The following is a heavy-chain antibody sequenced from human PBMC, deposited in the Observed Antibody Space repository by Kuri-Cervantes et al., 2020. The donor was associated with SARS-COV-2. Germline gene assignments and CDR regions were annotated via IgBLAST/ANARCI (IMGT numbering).Heavy chain of an antibody. CDR2: INPNSGGT. J-gene: IGHJ4*02. Sequence: ASVKVSCKASGYSITGYYIHWVRQAPGLGLEWMGWINPNSGGTNYAQKFQGRVTMTRDTSISTAYMELSRLRSDDTAVSYCARDAVLAAGYFDYWGQGTLVTVSS. CDR1: GYSITGYY. V-gene: IGHV1-2*02. D-gene: IGHD6-13*01. CDR3: ARDAVLAAGYFDY.